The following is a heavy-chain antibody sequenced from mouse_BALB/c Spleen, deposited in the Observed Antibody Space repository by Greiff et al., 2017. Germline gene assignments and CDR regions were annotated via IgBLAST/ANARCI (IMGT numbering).Heavy chain of an antibody. CDR2: ISYSGST. CDR3: ARDDVGWYFDV. CDR1: GYSITSDYA. D-gene: IGHD2-12*01. V-gene: IGHV3-2*02. J-gene: IGHJ1*01. Sequence: VQLKQSGPGLVKPSQSLSLTCTVTGYSITSDYAWNWIRQFPGNKLEWMGYISYSGSTSYNPSLKSRISITRDTSKNQFFLQLNSVTTEDTATYYCARDDVGWYFDVWGAGTTVTVSS.